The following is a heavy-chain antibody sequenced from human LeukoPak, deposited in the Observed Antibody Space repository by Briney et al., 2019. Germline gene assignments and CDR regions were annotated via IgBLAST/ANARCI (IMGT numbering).Heavy chain of an antibody. CDR1: GFTFSNYG. V-gene: IGHV3-33*01. J-gene: IGHJ4*02. D-gene: IGHD3-10*01. CDR2: IWNNGSNK. CDR3: ARDSYYGSGSSPEY. Sequence: PGRSLRLSCAASGFTFSNYGMHWVRQAPGKGLEGVAVIWNNGSNKYYADSVKGRFTISRDNSKNTLYLQMNSLRAEDTAVYYCARDSYYGSGSSPEYWGQGTLVTVSS.